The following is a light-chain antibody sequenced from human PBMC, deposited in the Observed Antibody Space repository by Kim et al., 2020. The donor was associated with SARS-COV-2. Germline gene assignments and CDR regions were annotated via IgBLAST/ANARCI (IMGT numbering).Light chain of an antibody. CDR2: DVS. J-gene: IGLJ1*01. V-gene: IGLV2-14*03. CDR3: SSYTSSIPYV. Sequence: GQSHTISCTGTSSDVDGYNYVSWYQQHPGKAPKLMIYDVSNRPSGVSNRFSGSKSGNTASLTISGLQAEDEADYYCSSYTSSIPYVFGTGTKVTVL. CDR1: SSDVDGYNY.